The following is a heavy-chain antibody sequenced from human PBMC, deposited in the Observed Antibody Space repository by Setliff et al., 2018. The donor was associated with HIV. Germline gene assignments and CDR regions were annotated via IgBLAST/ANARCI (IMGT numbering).Heavy chain of an antibody. V-gene: IGHV4-4*07. CDR1: GGSINSYY. CDR3: ARELMWRGALHYFYYMDV. J-gene: IGHJ6*03. CDR2: IYTSGSA. Sequence: PSETLSLTCTVSGGSINSYYWSWIRQPAGMGLEWIGRIYTSGSANYNPSLKSRVTMSVDTSKNQFSLKLTSVTAADTAVYYCARELMWRGALHYFYYMDVWGEGTTVTVSS. D-gene: IGHD1-26*01.